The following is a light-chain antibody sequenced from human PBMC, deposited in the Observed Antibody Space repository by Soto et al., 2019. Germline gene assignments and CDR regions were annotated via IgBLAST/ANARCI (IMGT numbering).Light chain of an antibody. CDR2: DVS. V-gene: IGKV3-11*01. CDR3: QQRRNWPLT. CDR1: QSVDSY. J-gene: IGKJ4*01. Sequence: EIVLTQSPATLSLSPGERATLSCRASQSVDSYLTWYQQRPGQAPRLLIYDVSKRATGIPVRFSGSGSGTDFTHTISSLEPEDFAIYYCQQRRNWPLTFGGGTKVEIK.